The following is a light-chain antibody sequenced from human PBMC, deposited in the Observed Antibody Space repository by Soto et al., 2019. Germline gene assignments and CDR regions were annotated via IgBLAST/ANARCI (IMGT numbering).Light chain of an antibody. Sequence: EIVLTQSPGTLSLSPGERATLSCRASQSVSSSYLAWYQQKPGQAPRLLIYGASSRATGVPARFTGSGSGIEFSLTISSLLSEDSAFYYGQQYFNWPLPWTFGPGTKVQIK. V-gene: IGKV3-15*01. J-gene: IGKJ1*01. CDR3: QQYFNWPLPWT. CDR1: QSVSSSY. CDR2: GAS.